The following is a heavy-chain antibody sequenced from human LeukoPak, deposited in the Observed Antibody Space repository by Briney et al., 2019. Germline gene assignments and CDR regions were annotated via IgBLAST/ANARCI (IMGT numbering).Heavy chain of an antibody. CDR2: IYYSGST. J-gene: IGHJ4*02. V-gene: IGHV4-39*07. CDR1: GGSISSSSYY. D-gene: IGHD3-10*01. Sequence: SETLSLTCTVSGGSISSSSYYWGWIRQPPGKGLEWIGSIYYSGSTYYNPSLKSRVTISVDTSKNQFSLKLSSVTAADTAVYYCARAHPSGYYGSGSFDYWGQGTLVTVSS. CDR3: ARAHPSGYYGSGSFDY.